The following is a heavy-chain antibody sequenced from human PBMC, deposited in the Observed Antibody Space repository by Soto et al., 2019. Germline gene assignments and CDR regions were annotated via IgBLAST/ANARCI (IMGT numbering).Heavy chain of an antibody. J-gene: IGHJ5*02. V-gene: IGHV4-59*01. Sequence: SETLSITCVVSGGSISRYPWSWIRQPPGKGLEWIGYIYYNGSSIYNPALKSRVTISVDLSKNHLSLTLTAVTAADTAMYYCARSFFPWGQGTLVT. CDR3: ARSFFP. CDR2: IYYNGSS. CDR1: GGSISRYP.